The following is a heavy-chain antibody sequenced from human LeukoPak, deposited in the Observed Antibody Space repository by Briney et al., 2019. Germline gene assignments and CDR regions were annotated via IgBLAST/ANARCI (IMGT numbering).Heavy chain of an antibody. D-gene: IGHD2-2*01. Sequence: SETLSLTCTVSGGSISSYYWSWIRQPAGKGLEWIGRIYTSGSTNYNPSLKSRVTISVDTSKNQFSLKLSSVTAADTAVYYCARGRGYCSSTSCSGWFDPWGQGTLVTVSS. CDR1: GGSISSYY. V-gene: IGHV4-4*07. CDR2: IYTSGST. J-gene: IGHJ5*02. CDR3: ARGRGYCSSTSCSGWFDP.